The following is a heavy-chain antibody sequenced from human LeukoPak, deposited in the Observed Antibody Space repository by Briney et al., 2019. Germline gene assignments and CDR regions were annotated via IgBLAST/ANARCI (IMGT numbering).Heavy chain of an antibody. CDR2: IYGDGST. J-gene: IGHJ3*02. V-gene: IGHV3-66*01. CDR1: AFTVSTND. D-gene: IGHD4-11*01. Sequence: GGSLRLSCVASAFTVSTNDMNWVRQAPGKGLEWVSLIYGDGSTYYSDSLKDRRTTSTDNSKNTVFLLLNNLLADDTALYYYSRINYRAFAIWGQGTMVTVSS. CDR3: SRINYRAFAI.